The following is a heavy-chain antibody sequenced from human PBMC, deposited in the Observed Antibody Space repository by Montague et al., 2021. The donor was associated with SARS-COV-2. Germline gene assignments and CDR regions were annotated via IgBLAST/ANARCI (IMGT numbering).Heavy chain of an antibody. CDR3: ARDRFDVGEGGQGTIDF. Sequence: SETLSLTCTVSGDSITNHYWSWIRQPAGKGLEWIGRMHFTGKTNFSPFFSSRPTMSADTSKNQFSLKLTSVTAADTAIYFCARDRFDVGEGGQGTIDFWGQGTLVTVSS. CDR2: MHFTGKT. D-gene: IGHD1/OR15-1a*01. J-gene: IGHJ4*02. V-gene: IGHV4-4*07. CDR1: GDSITNHY.